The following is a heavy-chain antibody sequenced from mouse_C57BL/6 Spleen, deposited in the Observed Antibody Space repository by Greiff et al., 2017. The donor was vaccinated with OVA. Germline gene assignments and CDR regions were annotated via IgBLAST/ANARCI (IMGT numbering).Heavy chain of an antibody. Sequence: EVQLQQSGPELVKPGASVKISCKASGYTFTDYYMNWVKQSHGKSLEWIGDINPNNGGTSYNQKFKGKATLTVDKSSSTAYMELRSLTSEDSAVYYCARGLGLPALTYWGQGTLVTVSA. CDR3: ARGLGLPALTY. V-gene: IGHV1-26*01. J-gene: IGHJ3*01. D-gene: IGHD3-3*01. CDR2: INPNNGGT. CDR1: GYTFTDYY.